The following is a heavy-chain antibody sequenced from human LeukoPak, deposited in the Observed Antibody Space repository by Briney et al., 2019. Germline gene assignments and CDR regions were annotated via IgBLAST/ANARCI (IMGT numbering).Heavy chain of an antibody. Sequence: GGSLRLSCGASGFTFTNYGTHWVRQAPGKGLEWVAVIGDTGRAKYYADSVEGRFTASRDNSKNTLYLEMNSLRYDDTALYYCAREAAWGNWYFDLWGRGTLVTVSS. CDR2: IGDTGRAK. D-gene: IGHD3-16*01. V-gene: IGHV3-30*02. J-gene: IGHJ2*01. CDR1: GFTFTNYG. CDR3: AREAAWGNWYFDL.